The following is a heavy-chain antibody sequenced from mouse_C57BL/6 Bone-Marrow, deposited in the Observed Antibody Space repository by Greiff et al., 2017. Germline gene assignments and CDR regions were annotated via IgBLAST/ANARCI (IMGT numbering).Heavy chain of an antibody. V-gene: IGHV5-6*01. CDR1: GFTFSSYG. CDR3: ARRGDGRDWYFDV. CDR2: ISSGGSYT. J-gene: IGHJ1*03. Sequence: EVQGVESGGDLVKPGGSLKLSCAASGFTFSSYGMSWVRQTPDKRLEWVATISSGGSYTYYTDSVKGRFTISRDNAKNTLYLQMSRLKSEDTAMYYCARRGDGRDWYFDVWGTGTTVTVSS.